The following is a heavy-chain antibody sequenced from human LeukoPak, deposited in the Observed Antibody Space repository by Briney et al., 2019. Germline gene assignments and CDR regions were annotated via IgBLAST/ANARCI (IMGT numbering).Heavy chain of an antibody. D-gene: IGHD3-3*01. CDR1: GFAFSSYA. CDR2: ISGSGGST. J-gene: IGHJ4*02. CDR3: AKSRPFYDFEVDC. V-gene: IGHV3-23*01. Sequence: GSLRLSCAASGFAFSSYAMSWVRQSPGKGLEWVSAISGSGGSTYYADSAKGRFTISRDNSKNTLYLQMNSLRAEDTAVYYCAKSRPFYDFEVDCWGQGTLVTVSS.